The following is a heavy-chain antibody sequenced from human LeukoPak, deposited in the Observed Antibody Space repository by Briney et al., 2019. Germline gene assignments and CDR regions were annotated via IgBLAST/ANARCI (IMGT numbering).Heavy chain of an antibody. V-gene: IGHV3-7*01. CDR1: GFTFDDYG. CDR3: ARPRGCGSSRCNNFDY. Sequence: GGSLRLSCAASGFTFDDYGMSWVRQAPGKELEWVAKMNEYGSEIFYVDSVKGRFTISRDNAKNSLYLQMNRLRAEDTAVYYCARPRGCGSSRCNNFDYWGQGTLVTVSS. J-gene: IGHJ4*02. D-gene: IGHD2-2*01. CDR2: MNEYGSEI.